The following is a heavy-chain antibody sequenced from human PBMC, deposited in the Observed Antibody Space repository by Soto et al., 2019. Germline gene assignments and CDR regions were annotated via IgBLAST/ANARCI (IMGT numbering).Heavy chain of an antibody. CDR1: GYTFTSYA. J-gene: IGHJ6*02. Sequence: VASVKVSCKASGYTFTSYAIHWVRQAPGQRLEWMGWINAGNGNTKYSQKFQGRVTITRDTSASTAYMELSSLRSEDTAVYYCAREGALLYGGNSDYYYTMDVRGQRTTVTVSS. CDR3: AREGALLYGGNSDYYYTMDV. D-gene: IGHD4-17*01. CDR2: INAGNGNT. V-gene: IGHV1-3*01.